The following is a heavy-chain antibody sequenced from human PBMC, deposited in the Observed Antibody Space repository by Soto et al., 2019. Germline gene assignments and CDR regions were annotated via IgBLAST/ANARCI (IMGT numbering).Heavy chain of an antibody. Sequence: QVQLQESGPGLVKPSQTLSLTCTVSGGSISSGGYYWSWIRQHPGKGLEWIGYIYYSGSTYYNPSLKSRVTISVDTSKNQFSLKLSSVTAADTAVYYCARDKGSIAAAGALDYYYGMDVWGQGTTVTVSS. CDR3: ARDKGSIAAAGALDYYYGMDV. CDR2: IYYSGST. V-gene: IGHV4-31*03. J-gene: IGHJ6*02. CDR1: GGSISSGGYY. D-gene: IGHD6-13*01.